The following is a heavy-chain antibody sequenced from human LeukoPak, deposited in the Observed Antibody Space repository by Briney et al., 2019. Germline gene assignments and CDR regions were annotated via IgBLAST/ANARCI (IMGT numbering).Heavy chain of an antibody. J-gene: IGHJ4*02. Sequence: ASVKVSCKASGGTFSSYAISWVRQAPGQGLEWMGGIIPIFGTANYAQKFQGRVTMTRDTSTSTVYMELSSLRSEDTAVYYCARVSIAAAYDYWGQGTLVTVSS. CDR1: GGTFSSYA. D-gene: IGHD6-13*01. CDR2: IIPIFGTA. CDR3: ARVSIAAAYDY. V-gene: IGHV1-69*05.